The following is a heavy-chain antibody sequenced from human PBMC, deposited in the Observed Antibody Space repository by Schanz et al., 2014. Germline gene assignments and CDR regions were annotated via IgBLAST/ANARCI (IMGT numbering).Heavy chain of an antibody. CDR2: IIPPLRQT. CDR1: GATFNSYA. J-gene: IGHJ4*02. Sequence: QVRLVQSGAEVKKPGSSVKVSCKSSGATFNSYAFGWVRQAPGQGFEWVGSIIPPLRQTRYAQKCEERVIITADTSTTTVYMDLASLTSDDTAVYFCARIIDGDYLYWGQGTLVTVSS. CDR3: ARIIDGDYLY. V-gene: IGHV1-69*04. D-gene: IGHD4-17*01.